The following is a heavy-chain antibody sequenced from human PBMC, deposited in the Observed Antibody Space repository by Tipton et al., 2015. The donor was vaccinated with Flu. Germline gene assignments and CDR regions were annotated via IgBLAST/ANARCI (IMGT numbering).Heavy chain of an antibody. CDR1: DASLSSPGFH. V-gene: IGHV4-31*03. D-gene: IGHD3-9*01. Sequence: TLSLTCTVSDASLSSPGFHWNWIRQHPERGLVWLGYVLHSATFYNPSLQSRLTVSLDTSKSQFSLRLVSMTATDTAVYYCARGRHGEYNSAGYPDSWGQGALVTVSS. CDR3: ARGRHGEYNSAGYPDS. J-gene: IGHJ4*02. CDR2: VLHSAT.